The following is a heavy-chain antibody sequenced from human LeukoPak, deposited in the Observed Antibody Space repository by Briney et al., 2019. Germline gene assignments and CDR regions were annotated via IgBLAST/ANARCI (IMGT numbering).Heavy chain of an antibody. J-gene: IGHJ6*03. Sequence: SQTLSLTCAISGDSVASNSAAWNWIRQSPSRGLEGLGRTYYRSKWYNDYAVSVKSRITINPDTSKNQFSLQLISVTPEDTAGFYCAKDGSRSREVFPYYYGSGRLQYMDVWGKGTTVIISS. V-gene: IGHV6-1*01. CDR1: GDSVASNSAA. D-gene: IGHD3-10*01. CDR3: AKDGSRSREVFPYYYGSGRLQYMDV. CDR2: TYYRSKWYN.